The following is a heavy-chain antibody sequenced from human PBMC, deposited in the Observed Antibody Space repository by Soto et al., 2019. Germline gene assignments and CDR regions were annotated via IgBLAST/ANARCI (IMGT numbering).Heavy chain of an antibody. CDR3: AKLDYGGPRHSDYYGMDV. D-gene: IGHD4-17*01. V-gene: IGHV3-30*18. CDR2: ISYDGSNK. CDR1: GFTFSSYG. Sequence: PGGSLRLSCAASGFTFSSYGMHWVRQAPGKGLEWVAVISYDGSNKYYADSVKGRFTISRDNSKNTLYLQMNSLRAEDTAVYYCAKLDYGGPRHSDYYGMDVWGQGTTVTVSS. J-gene: IGHJ6*02.